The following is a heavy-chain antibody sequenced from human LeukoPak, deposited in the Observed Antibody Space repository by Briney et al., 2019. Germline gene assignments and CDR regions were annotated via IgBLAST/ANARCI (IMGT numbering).Heavy chain of an antibody. CDR3: ARVTGYMIEDYFDY. D-gene: IGHD3-22*01. V-gene: IGHV4-39*07. J-gene: IGHJ4*02. CDR1: GGSISSSSYY. CDR2: IYYSGST. Sequence: SETLSLTCTVSGGSISSSSYYWGWIRQPPGKGLEWIANIYYSGSTYFNPSLKSRVTISIDTSKNQFSLRLRSVTAADTAVYYCARVTGYMIEDYFDYWGQGTLVTVSS.